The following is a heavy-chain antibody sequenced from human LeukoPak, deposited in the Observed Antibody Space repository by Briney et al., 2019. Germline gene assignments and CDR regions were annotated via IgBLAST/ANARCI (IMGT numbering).Heavy chain of an antibody. V-gene: IGHV4-30-2*01. CDR3: ARHRYGSGSYYSSGYYYYYMDV. J-gene: IGHJ6*03. Sequence: SETLSLTCTVSGASISSGGYFWSWIRQPPGKGLEWIGEINHSGSTNYNPSLKSRVTISVDTSKNQFSLKLSSVTAADTAVYYCARHRYGSGSYYSSGYYYYYMDVWGKGTTVTVSS. D-gene: IGHD3-10*01. CDR2: INHSGST. CDR1: GASISSGGYF.